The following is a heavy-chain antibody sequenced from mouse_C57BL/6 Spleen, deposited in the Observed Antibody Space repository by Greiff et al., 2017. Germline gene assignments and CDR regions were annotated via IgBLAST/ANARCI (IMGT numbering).Heavy chain of an antibody. V-gene: IGHV1-53*01. D-gene: IGHD1-2*01. CDR2: INPSNGGT. CDR3: ARSYYGRFAMDY. J-gene: IGHJ4*01. CDR1: GYTFTSYW. Sequence: QVQLQQPGTELVKPGASVKLSCKASGYTFTSYWMHWVKQRPGQGLEWIGNINPSNGGTNYNEKFKSKATLTVDKSSSTAYVQLSSLTSEDSAVYDCARSYYGRFAMDYWGQGTSVTVSA.